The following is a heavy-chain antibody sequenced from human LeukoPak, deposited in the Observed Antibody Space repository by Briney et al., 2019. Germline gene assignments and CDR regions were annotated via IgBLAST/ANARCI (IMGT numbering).Heavy chain of an antibody. D-gene: IGHD6-13*01. CDR3: ARGAIAPDY. Sequence: PSETLSLTCTVSGGAISSYYWSWIRQPPGEGLEWIGYIYYSGSTDYNPSLKSRVTMSVDTSKHQFSLKLSSMTAADTAVYYCARGAIAPDYWGQGTLVTVSS. V-gene: IGHV4-59*12. CDR2: IYYSGST. CDR1: GGAISSYY. J-gene: IGHJ4*02.